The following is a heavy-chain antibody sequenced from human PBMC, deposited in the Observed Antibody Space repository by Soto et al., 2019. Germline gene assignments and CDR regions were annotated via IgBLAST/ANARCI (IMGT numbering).Heavy chain of an antibody. V-gene: IGHV1-18*04. Sequence: ASVKVSCKASGYSFTSYGISWVRQAPGQGPEWMGWISGHNGNTNHPQSLQGRVTMTTDTSRNTAYMELRSLRSDDTAVYYCARHRFNYYDDTVYYYFDYWGQGTMVTVSS. D-gene: IGHD3-22*01. CDR1: GYSFTSYG. CDR2: ISGHNGNT. CDR3: ARHRFNYYDDTVYYYFDY. J-gene: IGHJ4*02.